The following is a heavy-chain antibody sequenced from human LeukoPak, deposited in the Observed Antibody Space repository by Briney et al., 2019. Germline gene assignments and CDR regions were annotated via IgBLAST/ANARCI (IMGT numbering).Heavy chain of an antibody. CDR3: ARDRGGSYSVLYYYYGMDV. V-gene: IGHV1-18*01. Sequence: ASVKVSCKASGYTFTSYGISWVRQAPGQGLEWMGWISAYNGNTNYAQRLQGRVTMTTDTSTSTAYMELRSLRSDDTAVYYCARDRGGSYSVLYYYYGMDVWGQGTTVTVSS. CDR1: GYTFTSYG. D-gene: IGHD1-26*01. CDR2: ISAYNGNT. J-gene: IGHJ6*01.